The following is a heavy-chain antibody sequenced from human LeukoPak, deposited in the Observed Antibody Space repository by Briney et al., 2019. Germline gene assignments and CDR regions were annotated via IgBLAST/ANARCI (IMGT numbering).Heavy chain of an antibody. CDR3: AKDQARYFDWLPYYYMDV. CDR1: GFTFSSYS. D-gene: IGHD3-9*01. CDR2: IRYDGSNK. Sequence: GGSLRLSCAASGFTFSSYSMNWVRQAPGKGLEWVAFIRYDGSNKYYADSVKGRFTISRDNSKNTLYLQMNSLRAEDTAVYYCAKDQARYFDWLPYYYMDVWGKGTTVTISS. J-gene: IGHJ6*03. V-gene: IGHV3-30*02.